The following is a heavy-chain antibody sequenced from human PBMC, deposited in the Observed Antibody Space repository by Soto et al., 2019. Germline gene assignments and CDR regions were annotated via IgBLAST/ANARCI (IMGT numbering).Heavy chain of an antibody. CDR2: IYYSGST. CDR3: ARSGYYGSGSYRH. CDR1: GGTISSYY. V-gene: IGHV4-59*01. D-gene: IGHD3-10*01. J-gene: IGHJ4*02. Sequence: SETMSVTSTVAGGTISSYYWSWIRQPPGKGLEWIGYIYYSGSTNYNPSLKSRVTISVDTSKNQFSLKLSSVTAADTAVYYCARSGYYGSGSYRHWGQGTLVTVSS.